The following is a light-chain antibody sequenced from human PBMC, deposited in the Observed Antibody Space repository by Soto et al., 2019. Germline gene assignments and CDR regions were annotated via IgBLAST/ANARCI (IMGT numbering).Light chain of an antibody. J-gene: IGKJ1*01. CDR3: QQYDSSPRT. V-gene: IGKV3-20*01. Sequence: EIVLTQSPGTLSLSPGERATLSCRASQSVSSSYLACYQQKPGQAPRLLIYRTSNRATGIPDRFTGSGSGTDFTLTIRRLEPEDFAVYWCQQYDSSPRTFGQGTKVDIK. CDR1: QSVSSSY. CDR2: RTS.